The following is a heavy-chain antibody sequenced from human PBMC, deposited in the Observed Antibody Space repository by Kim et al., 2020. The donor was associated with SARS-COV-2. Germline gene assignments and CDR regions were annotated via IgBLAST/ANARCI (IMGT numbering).Heavy chain of an antibody. V-gene: IGHV3-23*01. CDR3: AKWGIRGAFDI. Sequence: GGSLRLSCAASGFTFSSYAMNWVRQAPGKGLEWVSAISDNSAGTYYADSVTGRFTISRDNSRNTLYLQMNSLRAEDTALYYCAKWGIRGAFDIWGQGTMVTVSS. J-gene: IGHJ3*02. CDR1: GFTFSSYA. D-gene: IGHD3-16*01. CDR2: ISDNSAGT.